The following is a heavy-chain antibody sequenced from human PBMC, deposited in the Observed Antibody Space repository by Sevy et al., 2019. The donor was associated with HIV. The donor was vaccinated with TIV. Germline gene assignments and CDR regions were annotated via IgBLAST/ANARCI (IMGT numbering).Heavy chain of an antibody. CDR2: ISVYNGKI. CDR1: DYTFTSFG. J-gene: IGHJ5*02. CDR3: ARRGAFDFDTSGFLSP. D-gene: IGHD3-22*01. V-gene: IGHV1-18*01. Sequence: ASVKVSCKASDYTFTSFGISWVRQAPGQGLEWVGWISVYNGKINYAQNFQGRVTMTTDTSTRTAYMELKSLRSDDTAVYYCARRGAFDFDTSGFLSPWGQGTLVTVSS.